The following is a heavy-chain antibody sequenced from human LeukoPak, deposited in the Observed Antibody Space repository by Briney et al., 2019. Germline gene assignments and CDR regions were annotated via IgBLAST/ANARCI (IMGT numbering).Heavy chain of an antibody. CDR1: GGSISSYY. Sequence: PSETLSLTCTVSGGSISSYYWSWIRQPPGKGLEWIGYIYESGNTNYNPSLKSRVTISVDTSKNRFSLKLSSVTAADTAVYYCARDRYSGYDGFGAFDIWGQGTMVTVSS. J-gene: IGHJ3*02. D-gene: IGHD5-12*01. CDR2: IYESGNT. CDR3: ARDRYSGYDGFGAFDI. V-gene: IGHV4-59*01.